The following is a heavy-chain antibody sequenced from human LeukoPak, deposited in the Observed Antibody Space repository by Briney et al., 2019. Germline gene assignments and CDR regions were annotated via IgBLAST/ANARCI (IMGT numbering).Heavy chain of an antibody. D-gene: IGHD3-9*01. V-gene: IGHV5-51*01. CDR2: IYPGDSDT. CDR1: GYSFTSYW. Sequence: GESLKISCKGSGYSFTSYWIGWVRQMPGKGLEWMGIIYPGDSDTRYSPSFQGQVTISADKSISTAYLQWSSLKASDTAMHYCARLPVLRYFDWLPTHYYMDVWGKGTTVTVSS. J-gene: IGHJ6*03. CDR3: ARLPVLRYFDWLPTHYYMDV.